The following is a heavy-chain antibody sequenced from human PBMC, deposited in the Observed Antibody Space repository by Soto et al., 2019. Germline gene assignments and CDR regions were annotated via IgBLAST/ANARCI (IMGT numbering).Heavy chain of an antibody. CDR1: GGTFSSYA. CDR3: ALQLEGEVATIFGAFDI. J-gene: IGHJ3*02. V-gene: IGHV1-69*01. Sequence: SVKVSCKASGGTFSSYAISWVRQAPGQGLEWMGGIIPIFGTANYAQKFQGRVTITADESTSTAYMELSSLRSEDTAVYYCALQLEGEVATIFGAFDIWAKGQWSPSPQ. D-gene: IGHD3-3*01. CDR2: IIPIFGTA.